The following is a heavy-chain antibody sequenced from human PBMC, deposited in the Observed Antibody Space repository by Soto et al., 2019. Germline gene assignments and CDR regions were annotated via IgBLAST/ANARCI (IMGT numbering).Heavy chain of an antibody. CDR3: ARRGGDLAAAGRYFDY. CDR1: GGSISSISYY. J-gene: IGHJ4*02. Sequence: PSETLSLTCTVSGGSISSISYYWGWIRQPPGKGLEWIGSIYYSGSTYYNPSLKSRVTISVDTSKNQFSLKLSSVTAADTAVYYCARRGGDLAAAGRYFDYWGQGTRVTVSS. D-gene: IGHD6-13*01. V-gene: IGHV4-39*01. CDR2: IYYSGST.